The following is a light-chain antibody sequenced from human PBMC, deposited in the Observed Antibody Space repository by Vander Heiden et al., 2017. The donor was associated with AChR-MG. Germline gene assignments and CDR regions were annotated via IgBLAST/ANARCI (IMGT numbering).Light chain of an antibody. CDR1: QSVSSY. V-gene: IGKV3-11*01. CDR3: QQHSNWPPCT. CDR2: DAS. Sequence: IVLTQSPATLSLSPGERATLSCRASQSVSSYLAWYQQKPGQAPRLLIYDASNRATGIPARFSGSGYGTDFTLTISSREPEDFAVYYCQQHSNWPPCTFGQGTKLDIK. J-gene: IGKJ2*02.